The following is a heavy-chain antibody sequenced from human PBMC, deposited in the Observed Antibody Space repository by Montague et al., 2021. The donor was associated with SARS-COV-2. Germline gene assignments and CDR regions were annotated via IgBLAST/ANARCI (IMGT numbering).Heavy chain of an antibody. V-gene: IGHV3-48*03. Sequence: SLRLSCAASGFTFSSYAMHWVRQAPGKGLEWVSYISSSGSNIYYADSVKGRFTISRDNAKNSLYLQMNSLRAEDTAVYYCARSYVLRFLGWLPYFDYWGQGTLVTVSS. J-gene: IGHJ4*02. CDR3: ARSYVLRFLGWLPYFDY. CDR2: ISSSGSNI. D-gene: IGHD3-3*01. CDR1: GFTFSSYA.